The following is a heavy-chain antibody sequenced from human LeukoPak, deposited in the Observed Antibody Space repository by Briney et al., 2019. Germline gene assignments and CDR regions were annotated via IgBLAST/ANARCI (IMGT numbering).Heavy chain of an antibody. V-gene: IGHV3-48*03. CDR1: GFTFSSYE. CDR2: ISSSGSTI. CDR3: AKSSGYYPLNTRGDY. Sequence: GGSLRLSCAASGFTFSSYEMNWVRQAPGKGLEWVSYISSSGSTIYYSDSVKGRFTISRDNAKNSLYLQMNSLRAEDTAVYYCAKSSGYYPLNTRGDYWGQGTLVAVSS. J-gene: IGHJ4*02. D-gene: IGHD3-22*01.